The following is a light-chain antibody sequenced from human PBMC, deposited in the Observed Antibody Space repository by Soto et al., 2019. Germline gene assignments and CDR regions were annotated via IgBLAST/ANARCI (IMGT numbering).Light chain of an antibody. CDR2: TAS. V-gene: IGKV3D-11*03. CDR3: QERSRWPRAT. CDR1: QNVGNN. J-gene: IGKJ4*01. Sequence: EMVLTQSPATLSLSPGESATLSCRASQNVGNNFAWYQQKSGQPPRLLIHTASSRATGIPARFSGYGSRTDFTLTISSLEPEDIAVYCCQERSRWPRATFGGGTKVEIK.